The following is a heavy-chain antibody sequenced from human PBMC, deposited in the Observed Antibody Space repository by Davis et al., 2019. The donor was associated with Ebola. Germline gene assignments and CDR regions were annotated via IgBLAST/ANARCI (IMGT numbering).Heavy chain of an antibody. CDR2: INPNSGST. D-gene: IGHD6-13*01. Sequence: ASVKVSCKASGYTFTGYYMHWVRQAPGQGLEWMGWINPNSGSTNYAQKFQGWVTMTRDTSISTAYMELSRLRSDDSAVYYCARETAAAELDYWGQGTLVTVSS. CDR3: ARETAAAELDY. CDR1: GYTFTGYY. J-gene: IGHJ4*02. V-gene: IGHV1-2*04.